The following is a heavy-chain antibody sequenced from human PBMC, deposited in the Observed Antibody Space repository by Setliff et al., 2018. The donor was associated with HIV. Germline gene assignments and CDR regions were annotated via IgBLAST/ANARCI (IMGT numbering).Heavy chain of an antibody. CDR3: ARGYPGIAVAGLSYYYYYYMDV. V-gene: IGHV4-59*01. D-gene: IGHD6-19*01. CDR2: IYYSGST. J-gene: IGHJ6*03. Sequence: SETLSLTCTVSGGSISSYYWSWIRQPPGKGLEWIGYIYYSGSTSYNPSLKSRVTISVDTSKNQFSLKLSSVTAADTAVYYCARGYPGIAVAGLSYYYYYYMDVWGKGTTVTVSS. CDR1: GGSISSYY.